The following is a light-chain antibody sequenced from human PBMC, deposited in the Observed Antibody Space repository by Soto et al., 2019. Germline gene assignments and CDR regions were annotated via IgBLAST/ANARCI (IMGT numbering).Light chain of an antibody. CDR3: KQSHGIPYT. CDR1: QTISTY. Sequence: DIQMTQSPSSLSASVGDRVTITCRASQTISTYLNWYQQKPGKAPKLLIYAASSLQSGVPSRFSGSGSGTNFTLPISSLQPEDFAIYYCKQSHGIPYTFGQGTKLEIK. CDR2: AAS. J-gene: IGKJ2*01. V-gene: IGKV1-39*01.